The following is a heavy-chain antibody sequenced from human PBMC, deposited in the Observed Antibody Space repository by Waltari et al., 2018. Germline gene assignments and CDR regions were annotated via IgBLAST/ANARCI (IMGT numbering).Heavy chain of an antibody. CDR2: IRYDGSNK. D-gene: IGHD4-17*01. V-gene: IGHV3-30*02. CDR1: GFPFSNYG. Sequence: QVQLVESGGGLVQPGGSLRLSCATSGFPFSNYGIHWVRQAPGKGLEWVAFIRYDGSNKYYADSVKGRFTISRDNSRGTLYLQMNSLRAEDTAVYYCARDDYGDYRLGYWGQGTLVTVSS. J-gene: IGHJ4*02. CDR3: ARDDYGDYRLGY.